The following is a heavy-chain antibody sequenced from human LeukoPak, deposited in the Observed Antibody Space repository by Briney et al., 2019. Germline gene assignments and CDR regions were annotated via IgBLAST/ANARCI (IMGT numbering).Heavy chain of an antibody. D-gene: IGHD5/OR15-5a*01. V-gene: IGHV1-69*06. CDR3: ASSTSLRHYYYYDYMDV. CDR1: GGPFSSYA. Sequence: GASVKVSCKASGGPFSSYAISWVRQAPGQGLEWMGGIIPIFGTANYAQKFQGRVTITADKSTSTAYMELSSLRSEDTAVYYCASSTSLRHYYYYDYMDVWGKGTTVTVSS. J-gene: IGHJ6*03. CDR2: IIPIFGTA.